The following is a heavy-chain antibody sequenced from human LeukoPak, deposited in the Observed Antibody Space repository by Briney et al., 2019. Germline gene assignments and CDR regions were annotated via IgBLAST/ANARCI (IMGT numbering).Heavy chain of an antibody. CDR2: INPRRAST. CDR3: ARRDFVGDCYSNWFDP. D-gene: IGHD2-15*01. J-gene: IGHJ5*02. CDR1: GYTFTNYF. V-gene: IGHV1-46*01. Sequence: ASVKVSCKASGYTFTNYFMHLVRQAPGQGLEWMGIINPRRASTGYAQKFQGRITMTTDMSTRTVYMELRSLESEDTAVDYCARRDFVGDCYSNWFDPWGQGTLVTVSS.